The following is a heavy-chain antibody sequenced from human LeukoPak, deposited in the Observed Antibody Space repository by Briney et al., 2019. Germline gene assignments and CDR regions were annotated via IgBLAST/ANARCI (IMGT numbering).Heavy chain of an antibody. D-gene: IGHD4-17*01. CDR3: ARDSGNGDLGYFDY. CDR1: DGSISSGDYY. J-gene: IGHJ4*02. V-gene: IGHV4-30-4*08. Sequence: SETLSLTCTVSDGSISSGDYYWSWIRQPPGKGLEWIGYIYYSGSTYYNPSLKSRVTISVDTSKNQFSLKLSSVTAADTAVYYCARDSGNGDLGYFDYWGQGTLVTVSS. CDR2: IYYSGST.